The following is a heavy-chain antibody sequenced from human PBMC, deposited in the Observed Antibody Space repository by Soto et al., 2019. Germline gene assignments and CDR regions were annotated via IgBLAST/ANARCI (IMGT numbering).Heavy chain of an antibody. Sequence: SETLSLTCTVSGGSISSGGYYWSWIRQHPGKGLEWIGYIYYSGSTYYNPSLKSRVTISVDTSKNQFSLKLSSVTAADTAVYYCARESVVGVPAATPSNWFDPWGQGTLVTVSS. D-gene: IGHD2-2*01. CDR2: IYYSGST. V-gene: IGHV4-31*03. J-gene: IGHJ5*02. CDR1: GGSISSGGYY. CDR3: ARESVVGVPAATPSNWFDP.